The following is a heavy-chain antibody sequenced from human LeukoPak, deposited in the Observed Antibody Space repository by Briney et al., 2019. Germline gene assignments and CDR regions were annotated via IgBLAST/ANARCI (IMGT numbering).Heavy chain of an antibody. J-gene: IGHJ4*02. CDR1: GFSFSTYS. CDR3: ATPFDY. Sequence: GGSLRLSCAASGFSFSTYSMNWVRQAPGKGLEWVSYISSSSSSIYYADSVKGRFTISRDNAKNALYLQMNSLRAEDTAVYYCATPFDYWGQGTLVTVSS. CDR2: ISSSSSSI. V-gene: IGHV3-48*04.